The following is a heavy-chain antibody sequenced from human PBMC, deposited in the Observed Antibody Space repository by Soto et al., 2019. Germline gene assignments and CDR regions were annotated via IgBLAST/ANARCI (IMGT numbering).Heavy chain of an antibody. Sequence: EVQLVEHGGGLAQPGGSLRLSCAASGFTFGSFWMSWVRQAPGKGLEWVANIKEDGSEKHYVESVKGRFTISRDNAKNSLYLQTNGLRAGDTAVYYCAGTRDSRGYSRFDYWGQGSLVTVSS. V-gene: IGHV3-7*01. D-gene: IGHD3-22*01. CDR1: GFTFGSFW. J-gene: IGHJ4*02. CDR3: AGTRDSRGYSRFDY. CDR2: IKEDGSEK.